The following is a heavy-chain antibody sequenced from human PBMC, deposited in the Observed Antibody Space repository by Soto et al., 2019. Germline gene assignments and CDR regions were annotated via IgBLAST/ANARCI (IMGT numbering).Heavy chain of an antibody. CDR2: TYYRSKWYN. D-gene: IGHD3-10*01. V-gene: IGHV6-1*01. J-gene: IGHJ4*02. Sequence: PSQTLSLTCAISGDSVSSNSAVWNWIRQSPSRGLGWLGRTYYRSKWYNDYTVSVKSRITINPDTSKNQFSLQLNSVTPEDTAVYYCARGAYGSGNGHFDYWGEGTLVADSS. CDR3: ARGAYGSGNGHFDY. CDR1: GDSVSSNSAV.